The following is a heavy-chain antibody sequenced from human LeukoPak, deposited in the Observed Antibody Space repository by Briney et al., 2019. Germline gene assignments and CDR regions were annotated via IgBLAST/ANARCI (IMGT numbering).Heavy chain of an antibody. D-gene: IGHD3-9*01. CDR2: ISGSCGST. CDR3: AKGGVLRYFDWLFKNFDY. CDR1: GFTFSSYT. V-gene: IGHV3-23*01. Sequence: PGGSLRLSCAASGFTFSSYTMSWVRQAPGKGLEWVSAISGSCGSTYYADSVKGRFTISRDNSKNTLYLQMNSLRAEDTAVYYCAKGGVLRYFDWLFKNFDYWGQGTLVTVSS. J-gene: IGHJ4*02.